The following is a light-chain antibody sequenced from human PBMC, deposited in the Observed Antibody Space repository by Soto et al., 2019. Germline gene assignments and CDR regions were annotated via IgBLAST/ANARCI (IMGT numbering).Light chain of an antibody. V-gene: IGKV3-11*01. CDR3: QQRSNWPLT. J-gene: IGKJ1*01. CDR1: QSVSSH. Sequence: EIVLTQSPATLSLSPGERATLSCGASQSVSSHLAWYQQKPGQAPRLLIYDASNRATGIPARFSGSGSGTDFTLTISSLEPEDFAVYYCQQRSNWPLTLGQGTKVDIK. CDR2: DAS.